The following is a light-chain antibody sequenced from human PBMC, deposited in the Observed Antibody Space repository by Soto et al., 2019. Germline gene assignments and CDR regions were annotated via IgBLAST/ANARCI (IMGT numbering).Light chain of an antibody. CDR3: QHYGTSPWT. CDR2: GAS. CDR1: QSVSSIY. J-gene: IGKJ1*01. Sequence: EIVLTQSPGTLSLSPGERATLSCRASQSVSSIYLAWYQQKSGQAPRLLIYGASSRATGIPDRFSGSGSGTDFTLTISRLEPEDFAVYYCQHYGTSPWTSGQGTKVEIK. V-gene: IGKV3-20*01.